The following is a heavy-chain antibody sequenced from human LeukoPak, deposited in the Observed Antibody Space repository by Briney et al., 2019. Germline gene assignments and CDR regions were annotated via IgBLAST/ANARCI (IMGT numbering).Heavy chain of an antibody. Sequence: ASVKVSCKASGYSFTDYHMHWVRQAPGKGIEWLGRINPNSGDTHYAQDLQGRVTMTRDTSISTVYMELSRLRSDDTAVYFCARDRFLVISYWGDYWGQGSLVIVSS. CDR2: INPNSGDT. V-gene: IGHV1-2*02. CDR3: ARDRFLVISYWGDY. D-gene: IGHD2-21*01. CDR1: GYSFTDYH. J-gene: IGHJ4*02.